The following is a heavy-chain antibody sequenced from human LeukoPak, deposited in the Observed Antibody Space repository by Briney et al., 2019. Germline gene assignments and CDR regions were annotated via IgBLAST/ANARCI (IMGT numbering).Heavy chain of an antibody. CDR1: GYTFTGYY. D-gene: IGHD3-22*01. CDR3: ASDNYDSSGYYYAFDI. V-gene: IGHV1-2*06. CDR2: INPNSGGT. J-gene: IGHJ3*02. Sequence: ASVKVSCKASGYTFTGYYMHWVRQAPGQGLEWMGRINPNSGGTNYAQKFQGRVTMTRDTPISTAYMELSRLRSDDTAVHYCASDNYDSSGYYYAFDIWGQGTMVTVSS.